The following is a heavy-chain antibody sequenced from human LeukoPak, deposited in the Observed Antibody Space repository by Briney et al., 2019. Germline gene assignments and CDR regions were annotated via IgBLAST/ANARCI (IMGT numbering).Heavy chain of an antibody. J-gene: IGHJ4*02. CDR3: ARDHISGYYDFDY. D-gene: IGHD3-22*01. CDR2: INQDGSEK. CDR1: GFTFDDYW. V-gene: IGHV3-7*01. Sequence: GGSLRLSCGASGFTFDDYWMSWVRQAPGQGLEWVANINQDGSEKYYLDSAKGRFTISRDNARNSLYLQVNSLRAEDTALYYCARDHISGYYDFDYWGQGTLVTVSS.